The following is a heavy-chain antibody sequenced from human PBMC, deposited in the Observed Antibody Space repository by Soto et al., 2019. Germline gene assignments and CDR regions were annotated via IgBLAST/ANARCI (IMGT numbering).Heavy chain of an antibody. CDR3: ARHHSSYCSGGSCYSGYYYYYMDV. CDR1: GYSFTSYW. J-gene: IGHJ6*03. CDR2: IYPGDSDT. D-gene: IGHD2-15*01. V-gene: IGHV5-51*01. Sequence: PGESLKISCKGSGYSFTSYWIGWVRQMPGKGLEWMGIIYPGDSDTRYSPSFQGQVTISADKSISTAYLQWSSLKASDTAMYYCARHHSSYCSGGSCYSGYYYYYMDVWGKGTTVTVSS.